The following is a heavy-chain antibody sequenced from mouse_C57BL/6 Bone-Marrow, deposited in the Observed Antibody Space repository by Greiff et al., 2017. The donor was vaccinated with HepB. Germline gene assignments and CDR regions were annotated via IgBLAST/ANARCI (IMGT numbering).Heavy chain of an antibody. D-gene: IGHD1-1*01. CDR1: GYAFSSYW. J-gene: IGHJ4*01. CDR2: IYPGDGDT. V-gene: IGHV1-80*01. CDR3: ARHYYGLAMDY. Sequence: QVQLKQSGAELVKPGASVKISCKASGYAFSSYWMNWVKQRPGKGLEWIGQIYPGDGDTNYNGKFKGKATLTADKSSSTAYMQLSSLTSEDSAVYFCARHYYGLAMDYWGQGTSVTVSS.